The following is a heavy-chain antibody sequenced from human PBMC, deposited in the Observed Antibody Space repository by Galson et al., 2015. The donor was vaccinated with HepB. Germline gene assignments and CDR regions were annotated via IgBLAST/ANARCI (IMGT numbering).Heavy chain of an antibody. CDR3: ALIVVVPAAINYGMDV. V-gene: IGHV3-21*01. Sequence: SLRLSCAASGFTFSSYSMNWVRQAPGKGLEWVSSISSSSSYIYYADSVKGRFTISRDNAKNSLYLQMNSLRAEDTAVYYCALIVVVPAAINYGMDVWGQGTTVTVSS. J-gene: IGHJ6*02. D-gene: IGHD2-2*01. CDR1: GFTFSSYS. CDR2: ISSSSSYI.